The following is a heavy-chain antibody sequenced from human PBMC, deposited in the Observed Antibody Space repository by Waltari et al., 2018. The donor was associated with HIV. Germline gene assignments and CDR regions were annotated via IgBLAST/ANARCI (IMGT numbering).Heavy chain of an antibody. CDR3: AKGVAYDLLTGFSPLDY. Sequence: EVQLLESGVGLVQPGGSLRLSCAASKFSLSTYAMSWVRQAPGKGLECVSSISGDSINTYYADSVKGRRTISRDNSKNTLSLQMSSLRGEDTAVYYCAKGVAYDLLTGFSPLDYWGQGTLVTVSS. V-gene: IGHV3-23*01. CDR2: ISGDSINT. D-gene: IGHD3-9*01. CDR1: KFSLSTYA. J-gene: IGHJ4*02.